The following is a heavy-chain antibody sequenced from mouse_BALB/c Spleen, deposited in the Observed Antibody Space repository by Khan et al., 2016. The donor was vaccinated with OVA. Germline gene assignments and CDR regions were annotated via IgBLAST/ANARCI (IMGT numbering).Heavy chain of an antibody. D-gene: IGHD4-1*01. Sequence: EVMLVESGGDLVRPGGSLKLSCAASGFTFSAYGMSWVRQSPDKRLEWVATITSDGYYTYYPASLKGRFIISRDNAKNTLDLQMRSLKSEDTAMYYCASHLTGSFAYWGQGTLVTVSA. CDR1: GFTFSAYG. CDR3: ASHLTGSFAY. V-gene: IGHV5-6*01. J-gene: IGHJ3*01. CDR2: ITSDGYYT.